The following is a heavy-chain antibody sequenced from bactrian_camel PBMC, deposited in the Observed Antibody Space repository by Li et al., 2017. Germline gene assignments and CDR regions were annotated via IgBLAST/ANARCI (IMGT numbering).Heavy chain of an antibody. J-gene: IGHJ4*01. CDR1: GLTSNNCD. D-gene: IGHD4*01. CDR3: HSNRGRCFSAPCGY. V-gene: IGHV3S36*01. Sequence: VQLVESGGGSVQAGGSLRLSCTAPGLTSNNCDMSWFRQAAGKQREWVSYITKDDAVTYADSVKDRFTVSRDKYRDTVYLQIDNLKPEDTATYVCHSNRGRCFSAPCGYWGQGTQVTVS. CDR2: ITKDDAVT.